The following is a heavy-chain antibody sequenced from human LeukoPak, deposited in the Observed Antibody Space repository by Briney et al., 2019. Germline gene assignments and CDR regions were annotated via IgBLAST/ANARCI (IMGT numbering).Heavy chain of an antibody. CDR1: GGSISSYY. D-gene: IGHD1-7*01. CDR3: ARGLLTGTTINWFDP. J-gene: IGHJ5*02. V-gene: IGHV4-34*01. Sequence: KTSETLSLTCTVSGGSISSYYWSWIRQPPGKGLEWIGEINHSGSTNYNPSLKSRVTISVDTSKNQFSLKLSSVTAADTAVYYCARGLLTGTTINWFDPWGQGTLVTVSS. CDR2: INHSGST.